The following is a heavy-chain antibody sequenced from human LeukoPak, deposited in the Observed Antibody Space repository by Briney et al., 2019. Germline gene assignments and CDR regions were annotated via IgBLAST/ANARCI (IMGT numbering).Heavy chain of an antibody. CDR2: IYPYTGNT. CDR1: GYTFINYG. V-gene: IGHV1-18*01. J-gene: IGHJ5*01. Sequence: ASVKVSCKASGYTFINYGISWVRQAPGQGLDWMGWIYPYTGNTNYAQMVQGRVTTTTDTSTRTAYMELTSLTSDDTAVYYCARGGQQLVWFDSWGQGTLVTVSS. D-gene: IGHD6-13*01. CDR3: ARGGQQLVWFDS.